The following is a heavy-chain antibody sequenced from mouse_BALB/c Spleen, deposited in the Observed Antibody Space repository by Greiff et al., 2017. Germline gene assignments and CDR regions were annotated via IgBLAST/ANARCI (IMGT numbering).Heavy chain of an antibody. CDR2: IDPANGNT. Sequence: VHVKQSGAELVKPGASVKLSCTASGFNIKDTYMHWVKQRPEQGLEWIGRIDPANGNTKYDPKFQGKATITADTSSNTAYLQLSSLTSEDTAVYYCAFQLGPPYFDYWGQGTTLTVSS. CDR1: GFNIKDTY. J-gene: IGHJ2*01. CDR3: AFQLGPPYFDY. D-gene: IGHD4-1*02. V-gene: IGHV14-3*02.